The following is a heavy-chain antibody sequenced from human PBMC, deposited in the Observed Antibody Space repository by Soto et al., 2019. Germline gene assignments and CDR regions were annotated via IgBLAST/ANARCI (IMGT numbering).Heavy chain of an antibody. CDR1: CYTFTNYG. CDR2: ISGYNGNT. D-gene: IGHD3-22*01. V-gene: IGHV1-18*04. CDR3: ARDVTRNYYDSSGHYYFDY. J-gene: IGHJ4*02. Sequence: GXSVKVSCKASCYTFTNYGVSWVRQAPVQGLEWMGWISGYNGNTNYAQNLQGRVSMTTDTSTSTAYMELRSLRPDDTAVYYCARDVTRNYYDSSGHYYFDYWGQGTLVTVYS.